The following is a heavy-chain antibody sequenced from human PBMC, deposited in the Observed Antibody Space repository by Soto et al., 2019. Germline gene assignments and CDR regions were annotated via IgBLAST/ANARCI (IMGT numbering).Heavy chain of an antibody. CDR2: ISGSGGTT. CDR3: AKDQRLLVAAAGTFFDY. D-gene: IGHD6-13*01. Sequence: EVQLLESGGGLVQPGGSLRLSCAASGITFSSYAMSWVRQAPGKGLEWVSGISGSGGTTYYADPVKGRFTISRDNSKNTLYLQMNSLRAEDTAVYYCAKDQRLLVAAAGTFFDYWGQGTLVTVSS. J-gene: IGHJ4*02. CDR1: GITFSSYA. V-gene: IGHV3-23*01.